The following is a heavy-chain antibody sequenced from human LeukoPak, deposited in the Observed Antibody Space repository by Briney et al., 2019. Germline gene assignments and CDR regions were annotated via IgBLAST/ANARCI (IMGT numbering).Heavy chain of an antibody. CDR2: ISSSSSYI. V-gene: IGHV3-21*01. Sequence: GGSLRLSCAASGFTFDTYSMNWVRQAPGKGLEWVSSISSSSSYIYYADSVKGRFTISRDNAKNSLYLQMNSLRAEDTAVYYCAGDPGVYWGQGTLVTVSS. CDR3: AGDPGVY. J-gene: IGHJ4*02. CDR1: GFTFDTYS. D-gene: IGHD2-8*01.